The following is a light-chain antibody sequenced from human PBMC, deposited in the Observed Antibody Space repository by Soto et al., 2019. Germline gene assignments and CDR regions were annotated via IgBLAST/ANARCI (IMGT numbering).Light chain of an antibody. V-gene: IGKV3-11*01. Sequence: IVLTQSPATLSLSPWERATLSCRASQSVSSDLTWYQQKPGQAPRLLIYDASNRATGIPARFSGSGSGTDFTLTISSLEPEDFAVYYCQQRSNLPLTFGGGSKVDIK. CDR2: DAS. CDR3: QQRSNLPLT. J-gene: IGKJ4*01. CDR1: QSVSSD.